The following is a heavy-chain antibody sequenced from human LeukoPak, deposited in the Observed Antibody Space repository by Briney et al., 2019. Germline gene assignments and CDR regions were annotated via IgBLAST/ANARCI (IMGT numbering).Heavy chain of an antibody. V-gene: IGHV4-4*02. CDR3: AREAYCGGDCYSGFDY. J-gene: IGHJ4*02. CDR2: IYHSGST. D-gene: IGHD2-21*02. Sequence: ISAVAGGSISSSNWWSWVRQPPGKGLEWIGQIYHSGSTNYNPSLKSRVTISVDKSKNQFSLRLSSVTAADTAVYYCAREAYCGGDCYSGFDYWGQGTLVTVSS. CDR1: GGSISSSNW.